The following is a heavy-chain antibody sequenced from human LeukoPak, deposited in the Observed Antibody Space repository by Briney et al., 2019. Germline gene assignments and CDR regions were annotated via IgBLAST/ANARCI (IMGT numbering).Heavy chain of an antibody. J-gene: IGHJ4*02. V-gene: IGHV3-30*02. CDR3: AKDQDDYGGSFDY. CDR1: GFTFSSYG. CDR2: IRYDGSNK. D-gene: IGHD4-17*01. Sequence: PGGYLRLSCAASGFTFSSYGMHWVRQAPGKGLEGVAFIRYDGSNKYYADSVKGRFTISRDNSKNTLYLQMNSLRAEDTAVYYCAKDQDDYGGSFDYRGQGTLVTVSS.